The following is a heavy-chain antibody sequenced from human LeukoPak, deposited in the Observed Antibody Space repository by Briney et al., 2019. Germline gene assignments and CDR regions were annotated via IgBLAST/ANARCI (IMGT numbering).Heavy chain of an antibody. CDR2: INHSGST. Sequence: SETLSLTCAVYGGSFSGYYWSWIRQPPGKGLEWIGEINHSGSTNYNPSLKSRVTISVDTSKNQFSLKLSSVTAADTAVYYCAGQWELLGWFDPWGQGTLVTVSS. CDR1: GGSFSGYY. CDR3: AGQWELLGWFDP. V-gene: IGHV4-34*01. J-gene: IGHJ5*02. D-gene: IGHD1-26*01.